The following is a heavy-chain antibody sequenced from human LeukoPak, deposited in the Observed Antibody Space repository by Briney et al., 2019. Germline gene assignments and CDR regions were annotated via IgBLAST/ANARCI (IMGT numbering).Heavy chain of an antibody. V-gene: IGHV4-38-2*02. CDR3: ARHFTIFGVAFDY. J-gene: IGHJ4*02. CDR2: IYHSGST. CDR1: GYSISSGYY. D-gene: IGHD3-3*01. Sequence: SETLSLTCTVSGYSISSGYYWGWIRQPPGKGLEWIGSIYHSGSTYYNPSLKSRVTISVDTSKNQFSLKLSSVTAADTAVYYCARHFTIFGVAFDYWGQGTLVTVSS.